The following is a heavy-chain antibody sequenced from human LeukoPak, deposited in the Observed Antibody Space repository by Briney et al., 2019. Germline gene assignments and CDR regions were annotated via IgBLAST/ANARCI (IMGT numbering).Heavy chain of an antibody. V-gene: IGHV3-9*01. CDR3: AKGLLGVFDY. Sequence: GGSLRLSCAASGFTFDDYAMHWVRQAPGKGLEWVSGISWNSGSIGYADSAKGRFTISRDNAKNSLYLQMNSLRAEDTALYYCAKGLLGVFDYWGQGTLVTVSS. D-gene: IGHD2-15*01. CDR1: GFTFDDYA. J-gene: IGHJ4*02. CDR2: ISWNSGSI.